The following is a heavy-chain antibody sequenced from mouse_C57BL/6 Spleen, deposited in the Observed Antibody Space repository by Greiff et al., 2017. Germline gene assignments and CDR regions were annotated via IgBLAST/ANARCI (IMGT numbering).Heavy chain of an antibody. CDR1: GYTFTSYW. CDR3: ARSDSNCWYFDV. D-gene: IGHD2-5*01. Sequence: VQLQQPGAELVKPGASVKMSCKASGYTFTSYWITWVKQRPGQGLEWIGDIYPGSGSTNYNEKFKSKATLTVDTSSSTAYMQLSSLTSEDSAVYYCARSDSNCWYFDVWGTGTTVTVSS. J-gene: IGHJ1*03. CDR2: IYPGSGST. V-gene: IGHV1-55*01.